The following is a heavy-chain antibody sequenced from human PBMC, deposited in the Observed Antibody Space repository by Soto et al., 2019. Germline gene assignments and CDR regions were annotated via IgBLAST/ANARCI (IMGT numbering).Heavy chain of an antibody. CDR1: GFTFSSYW. Sequence: PGGSLRLSCAASGFTFSSYWMHWVRQVPGKGLVWVSRINSDGSSTSYADSVKGRCTTSRDNAKNTLYLQTNSLRAEDTAVYYCARVYCSGGACYCDYWGQGTLVTVSS. J-gene: IGHJ4*02. D-gene: IGHD2-15*01. CDR2: INSDGSST. CDR3: ARVYCSGGACYCDY. V-gene: IGHV3-74*01.